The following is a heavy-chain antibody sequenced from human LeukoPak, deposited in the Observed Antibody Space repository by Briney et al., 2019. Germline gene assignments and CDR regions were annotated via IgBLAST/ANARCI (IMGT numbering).Heavy chain of an antibody. V-gene: IGHV3-30*18. CDR2: ISYDGSNK. Sequence: GSLRLSCAASGFTFSSYGMHWVRQAPGKGLEWVAAISYDGSNKYYADSVKGRFTISRDNSKNTLYLQMNSLRAEDTAVYYCAKGGRGCSYGLKDWGQGTLVTVSS. CDR1: GFTFSSYG. J-gene: IGHJ4*02. CDR3: AKGGRGCSYGLKD. D-gene: IGHD5-18*01.